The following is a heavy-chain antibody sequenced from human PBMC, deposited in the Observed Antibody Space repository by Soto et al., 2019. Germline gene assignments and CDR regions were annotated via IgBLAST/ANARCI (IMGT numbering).Heavy chain of an antibody. CDR3: ARLYYYDSSGFFDY. CDR2: ISAYNGNT. V-gene: IGHV1-18*01. D-gene: IGHD3-22*01. CDR1: GYTFTSYG. Sequence: VSCTASGYTFTSYGLSWVRQAPGQGLEWMGWISAYNGNTNYAQKLQGRVTMTTDTSTSTAYMELRSLRSDDTAVYYCARLYYYDSSGFFDYWGQGTLVTVSS. J-gene: IGHJ4*02.